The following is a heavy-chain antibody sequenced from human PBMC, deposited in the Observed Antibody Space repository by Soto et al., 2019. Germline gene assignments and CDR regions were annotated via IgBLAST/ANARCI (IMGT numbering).Heavy chain of an antibody. CDR2: ISGSGGST. CDR1: GFTFSSYA. D-gene: IGHD6-19*01. V-gene: IGHV3-23*01. CDR3: AKDPYVLATDLAVAGTNWFDP. Sequence: GALRLSCAASGFTFSSYAMSWVRQAPGKGLEWVSAISGSGGSTYYADSVKGRFTISRDNSKNTLYLQMNSLRAEDTAVYYCAKDPYVLATDLAVAGTNWFDPWGQGTLVTVSS. J-gene: IGHJ5*02.